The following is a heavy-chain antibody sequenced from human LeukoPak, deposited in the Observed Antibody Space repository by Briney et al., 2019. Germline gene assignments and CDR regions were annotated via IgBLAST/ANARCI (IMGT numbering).Heavy chain of an antibody. J-gene: IGHJ5*02. Sequence: SETLSLTCTVSGGSLNTYYWSWIRQPPGKGLEWIGSIYYTGSTNYNPSLRSRVTISVDTSKNQFSLKLSSVTAADTAVYYCARPRLVRSYYWFDPWGQGTLVTVSS. CDR2: IYYTGST. CDR1: GGSLNTYY. D-gene: IGHD1-26*01. CDR3: ARPRLVRSYYWFDP. V-gene: IGHV4-59*12.